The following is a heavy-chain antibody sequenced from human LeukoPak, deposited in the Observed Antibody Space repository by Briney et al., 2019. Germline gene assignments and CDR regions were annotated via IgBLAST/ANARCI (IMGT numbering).Heavy chain of an antibody. V-gene: IGHV1-2*02. Sequence: ASVKVSCKASGYTFTGYYMHWVRQAPGQGLEWMGWINPNSGGTNYAQKFQGRVTMTRDTSISTAYMELSRLRSEDTAVYYCARESFSAVVISHFDYWGQGTLVTVSS. CDR3: ARESFSAVVISHFDY. CDR1: GYTFTGYY. D-gene: IGHD3-22*01. J-gene: IGHJ4*02. CDR2: INPNSGGT.